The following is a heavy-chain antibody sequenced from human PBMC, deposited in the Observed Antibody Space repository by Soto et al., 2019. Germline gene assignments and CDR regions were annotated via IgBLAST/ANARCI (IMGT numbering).Heavy chain of an antibody. Sequence: ASVKVSCKASGYTFTSYAMHWVRQAPGQRLEWMGWINASNGNTKYSQKFQGRVTITRDTSASTAYMELSSLRSEDTAVYYCARGGETTVTTPYYYGMDVWGQGTTVTVSS. J-gene: IGHJ6*02. CDR2: INASNGNT. CDR1: GYTFTSYA. CDR3: ARGGETTVTTPYYYGMDV. D-gene: IGHD4-4*01. V-gene: IGHV1-3*01.